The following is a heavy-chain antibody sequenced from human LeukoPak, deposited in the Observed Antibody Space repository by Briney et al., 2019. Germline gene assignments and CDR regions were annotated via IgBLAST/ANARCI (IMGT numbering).Heavy chain of an antibody. V-gene: IGHV3-30*04. Sequence: GGSLRLSCAAPGFTFSSYAMHWVRQAPGKGLEWVAVISYGGSNKYYADSVKGRFTISRDNSKNTLYLQMNSLRAEDTAVYYCAREGKSGPFDYWGQGTLVTVSS. CDR3: AREGKSGPFDY. D-gene: IGHD3-3*01. CDR2: ISYGGSNK. CDR1: GFTFSSYA. J-gene: IGHJ4*02.